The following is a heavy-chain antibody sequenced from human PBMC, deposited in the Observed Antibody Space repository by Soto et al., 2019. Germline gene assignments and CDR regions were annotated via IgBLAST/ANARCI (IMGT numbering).Heavy chain of an antibody. D-gene: IGHD1-26*01. CDR2: IYRGGST. J-gene: IGHJ1*01. CDR3: ATGPYSHADSGPPPGD. V-gene: IGHV3-53*01. CDR1: GFTVSTNY. Sequence: PGGSLRLSCGASGFTVSTNYMSWVRQAPGKGLEWVSLIYRGGSTYYADSVKGRFTIARDNSKNTLYLQMNSLRAEDTAVYYSATGPYSHADSGPPPGDWGQATLVTVSS.